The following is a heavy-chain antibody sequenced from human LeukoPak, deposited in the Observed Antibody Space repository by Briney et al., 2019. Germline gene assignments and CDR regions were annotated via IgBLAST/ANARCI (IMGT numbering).Heavy chain of an antibody. CDR1: GGSISGYY. V-gene: IGHV4-59*01. J-gene: IGHJ2*01. D-gene: IGHD4-23*01. CDR2: VYYSGST. Sequence: SETLSLTCTVSGGSISGYYYNWIRQPPGKGLEWIGYVYYSGSTNYNPSLKSRVTISLDTSKNQFSLKLSSVTTADTAVYYCARSVVTLYWYFDLWGRGTLVTVSS. CDR3: ARSVVTLYWYFDL.